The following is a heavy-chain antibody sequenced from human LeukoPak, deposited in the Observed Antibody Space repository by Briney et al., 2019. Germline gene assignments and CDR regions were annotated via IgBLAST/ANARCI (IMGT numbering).Heavy chain of an antibody. D-gene: IGHD3-16*01. Sequence: SETLSLTCTVSGDSISSSTYYWGWIRRPPGKGLDWIGSIYYSGSTYYNPSLKSRVTVSVDTSKNQFSLELTSVTAADTAVFYCVRGSTLRHYQYWGQGILVTVSS. J-gene: IGHJ4*02. CDR1: GDSISSSTYY. V-gene: IGHV4-39*01. CDR2: IYYSGST. CDR3: VRGSTLRHYQY.